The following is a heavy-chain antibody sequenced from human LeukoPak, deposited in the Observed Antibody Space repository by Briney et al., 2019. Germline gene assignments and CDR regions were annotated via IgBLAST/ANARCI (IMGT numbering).Heavy chain of an antibody. D-gene: IGHD3-22*01. Sequence: GGFLRLSCAASGFTFTSYAMSWVRQAPGKGLEWISIISGSGTTTYYADSVKGRFTISRDNSKNTLYLQMNSLRAEDTAVYYCAKRGYSDSRPQYYFEYWGQGTLVTVSS. V-gene: IGHV3-23*01. J-gene: IGHJ4*02. CDR2: ISGSGTTT. CDR1: GFTFTSYA. CDR3: AKRGYSDSRPQYYFEY.